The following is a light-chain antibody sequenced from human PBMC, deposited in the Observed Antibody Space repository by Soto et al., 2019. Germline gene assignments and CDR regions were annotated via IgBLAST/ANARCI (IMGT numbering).Light chain of an antibody. V-gene: IGKV1-39*01. CDR3: HQTYSTPQT. CDR1: QTVTDY. CDR2: SAS. Sequence: DIQMTQSPSSLSASVGDRVTITCRAGQTVTDYLNWYQHKPGKAPKLLIYSASTLQTGVPSRFSGSGSGTDFTLTITSLQPEDFGTYYCHQTYSTPQTFGQGTRVESK. J-gene: IGKJ1*01.